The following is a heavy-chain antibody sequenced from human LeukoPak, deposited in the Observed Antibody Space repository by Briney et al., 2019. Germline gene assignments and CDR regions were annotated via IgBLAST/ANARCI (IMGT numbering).Heavy chain of an antibody. D-gene: IGHD6-6*01. J-gene: IGHJ4*02. CDR1: GFTFSSYW. CDR3: ARDQGPQLESY. Sequence: PGGSLRLSCEASGFTFSSYWMSWVRQAPGKGLEWVANIKQDGSEKYYVDSVKGRFTISRDNAKNSLYLQMNSLRAEDTAVYYCARDQGPQLESYWGQGTLVTVSS. CDR2: IKQDGSEK. V-gene: IGHV3-7*01.